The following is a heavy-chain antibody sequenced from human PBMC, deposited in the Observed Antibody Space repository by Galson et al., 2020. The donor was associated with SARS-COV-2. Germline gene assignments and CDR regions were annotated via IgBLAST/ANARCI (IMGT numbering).Heavy chain of an antibody. V-gene: IGHV4-34*01. CDR1: GGSFSDYS. Sequence: SETLSLTCGVYGGSFSDYSWTWVRQPPGKGLEWIGEISHSGSTNYSPSLKSRVFMTVDTSKNQFSLKLRSVTAADTAVYYCARGGSRPVMVFDYYYFYMDGWGKGTTVTVSS. D-gene: IGHD5-18*01. J-gene: IGHJ6*03. CDR2: ISHSGST. CDR3: ARGGSRPVMVFDYYYFYMDG.